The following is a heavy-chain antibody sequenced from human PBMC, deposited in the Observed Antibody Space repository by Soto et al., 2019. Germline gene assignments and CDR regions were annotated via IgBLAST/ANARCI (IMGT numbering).Heavy chain of an antibody. J-gene: IGHJ3*02. V-gene: IGHV1-69*13. Sequence: GASVKVSCKASGGTFSSYAISWVRQAPGQGLEWMGGIIPIFGTANYAQKLQGRVTITADESTSTAYMELSSLRSEDTAVYYCARLRFRYSSSWYDAFDIWGQGTMVTVSS. CDR1: GGTFSSYA. CDR2: IIPIFGTA. CDR3: ARLRFRYSSSWYDAFDI. D-gene: IGHD6-13*01.